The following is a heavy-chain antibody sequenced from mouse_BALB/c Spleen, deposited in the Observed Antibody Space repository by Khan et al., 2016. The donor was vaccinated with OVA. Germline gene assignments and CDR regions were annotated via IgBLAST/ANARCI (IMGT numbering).Heavy chain of an antibody. CDR1: GYSITSGYG. V-gene: IGHV3-2*02. J-gene: IGHJ2*01. CDR3: ARTARKKY. Sequence: EVKLLESGPGLVKPSQSLSLTCTVTGYSITSGYGWNWIRQFPGNKLEWMGYISYSGSTNYNPSLKSRISITRDTFKNQFFLQLNSVTTEDTATYYCARTARKKYWGQGTTLTVSS. D-gene: IGHD1-2*01. CDR2: ISYSGST.